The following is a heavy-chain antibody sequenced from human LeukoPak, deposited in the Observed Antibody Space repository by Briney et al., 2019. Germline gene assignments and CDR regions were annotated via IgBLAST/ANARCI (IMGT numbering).Heavy chain of an antibody. J-gene: IGHJ6*03. D-gene: IGHD3-3*01. V-gene: IGHV1-2*02. CDR2: INPNSGGT. Sequence: GASVKVSCKASGYTFTGYYMHWVRQAPGQGLEWMGWINPNSGGTNYAQKFQGRVAMTRDTSISTAYMELSRLRSDDTAVYYCARDRVRFLEWFPPQTYHYYYMDVLGKRTTVTVSS. CDR1: GYTFTGYY. CDR3: ARDRVRFLEWFPPQTYHYYYMDV.